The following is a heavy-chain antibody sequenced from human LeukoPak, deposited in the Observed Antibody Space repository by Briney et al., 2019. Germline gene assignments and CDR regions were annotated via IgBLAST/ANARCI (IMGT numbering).Heavy chain of an antibody. CDR2: INPNSGGT. CDR3: ARGATLHYYYMDV. CDR1: GYTFTGYY. Sequence: ASVKVSCKASGYTFTGYYMHWVRQAPGQGLEWMGWINPNSGGTNYAQKFQGRVTMTRDTSISTAYMELSRLRSDDTVVYYCARGATLHYYYMDVWGKGTTVTVSS. J-gene: IGHJ6*03. V-gene: IGHV1-2*02. D-gene: IGHD1-26*01.